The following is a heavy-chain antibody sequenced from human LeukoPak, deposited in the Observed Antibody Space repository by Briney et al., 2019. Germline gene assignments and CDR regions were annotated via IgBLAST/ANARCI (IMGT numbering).Heavy chain of an antibody. CDR3: ARETWSGVDY. V-gene: IGHV4-4*08. CDR2: ISNSGST. D-gene: IGHD3-10*01. Sequence: SETLSLTCTVSGDSISDYYWSWIRQPPGKGLEWVGYISNSGSTNYNPSLKSRVTISVDTSKNQFSLKLSSVTAADTAVYYCARETWSGVDYWGQGTLVTVSS. J-gene: IGHJ4*02. CDR1: GDSISDYY.